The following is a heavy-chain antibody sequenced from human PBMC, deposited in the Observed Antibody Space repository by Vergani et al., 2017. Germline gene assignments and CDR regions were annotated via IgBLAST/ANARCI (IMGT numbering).Heavy chain of an antibody. CDR1: GFDFTNSA. J-gene: IGHJ4*02. CDR2: ITRGNKSI. CDR3: ARTRSPIAMIRQFEQ. D-gene: IGHD5-18*01. Sequence: EVQLVESGGGFVKPGGSLTISCATSGFDFTNSAMSWIRQAPGRGLQWVSSITRGNKSIYYADSVKGRFTITRDDVKKSLLLRMNNLKVDDTAIYYYARTRSPIAMIRQFEQWGQGTLVTVSS. V-gene: IGHV3-21*01.